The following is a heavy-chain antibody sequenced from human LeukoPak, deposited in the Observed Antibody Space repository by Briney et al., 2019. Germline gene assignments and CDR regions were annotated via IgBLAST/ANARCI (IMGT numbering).Heavy chain of an antibody. D-gene: IGHD6-13*01. CDR1: GGSFSGYY. V-gene: IGHV4-34*01. Sequence: PSETLSLTCAVYGGSFSGYYWSWIRQPPGKGLEWIGEINHSGSTNYNPSLKSRVTISVDTSKNQFSLKLSSVTAADTAVYYCARSLGSAAGMFPDWFDPWGQGTLVTVSS. CDR2: INHSGST. J-gene: IGHJ5*02. CDR3: ARSLGSAAGMFPDWFDP.